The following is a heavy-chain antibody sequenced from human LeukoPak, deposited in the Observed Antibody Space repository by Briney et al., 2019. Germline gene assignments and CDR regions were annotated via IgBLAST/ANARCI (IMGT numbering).Heavy chain of an antibody. D-gene: IGHD1-26*01. CDR1: GGTFSSYA. Sequence: SVKLSCKASGGTFSSYAISWVRHAPGQGLEWMGGIIPIFGTANYAQKFQGRVTITADESTSTAYIELSSLRSEDTAVYYCARPVGSKDAFDIWGQGTMVTVSS. J-gene: IGHJ3*02. V-gene: IGHV1-69*01. CDR2: IIPIFGTA. CDR3: ARPVGSKDAFDI.